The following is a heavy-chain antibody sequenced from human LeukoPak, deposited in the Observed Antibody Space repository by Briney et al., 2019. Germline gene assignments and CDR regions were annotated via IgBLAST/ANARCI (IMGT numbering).Heavy chain of an antibody. CDR3: ARVGRGDHSWGSSYCDQ. CDR1: GDSFRSYH. D-gene: IGHD3-16*01. J-gene: IGHJ4*02. CDR2: ISSSGST. Sequence: SETLSLTCTVSGDSFRSYHWSWLRQPPGKGLEWIGYISSSGSTSYNPSLKSRVTISVDTSKNQFSLKLSSVTAADTAVYYCARVGRGDHSWGSSYCDQWGQGTLVSVSS. V-gene: IGHV4-59*01.